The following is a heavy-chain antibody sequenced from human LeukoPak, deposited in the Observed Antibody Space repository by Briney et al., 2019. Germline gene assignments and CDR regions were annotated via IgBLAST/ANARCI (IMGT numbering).Heavy chain of an antibody. V-gene: IGHV4-59*12. J-gene: IGHJ5*02. CDR3: ARDRDYSSGWYWFDP. CDR1: GGSIRGYY. D-gene: IGHD6-19*01. Sequence: SETLSLTCTVSGGSIRGYYWSWIRQPPGKGLEWLGYIYYSGSTYYNPSLKSRVTISVDTSKNQFSLKLSSVTAADTAVYYCARDRDYSSGWYWFDPWGQGTLVTVSS. CDR2: IYYSGST.